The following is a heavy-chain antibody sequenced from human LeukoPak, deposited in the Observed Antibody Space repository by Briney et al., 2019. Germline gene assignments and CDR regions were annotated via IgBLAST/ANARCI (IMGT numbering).Heavy chain of an antibody. Sequence: SVKVSCKASGGTFSSYAISWVRQAPGQGLEWMGGIIPIFGTANYAQKFQDRVTITTDESTSTAYMELSSLRSEDTAVYYCNYYDSSGYDPVDYWGQGTLVTVSS. CDR3: NYYDSSGYDPVDY. J-gene: IGHJ4*02. CDR1: GGTFSSYA. D-gene: IGHD3-22*01. CDR2: IIPIFGTA. V-gene: IGHV1-69*05.